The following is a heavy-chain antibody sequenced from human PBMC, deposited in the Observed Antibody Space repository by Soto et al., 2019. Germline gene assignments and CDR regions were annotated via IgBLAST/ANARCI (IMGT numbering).Heavy chain of an antibody. CDR3: ARALPTPYSSGPFDY. CDR2: INSDGSST. J-gene: IGHJ4*02. CDR1: GFTFSSYW. V-gene: IGHV3-74*01. D-gene: IGHD6-19*01. Sequence: SLRLSCAASGFTFSSYWMHWVRQAPGKGLVWVSRINSDGSSTSYADSVKGRFTISRDNAKNTLYLQMNSLRAEDTAVYYCARALPTPYSSGPFDYWGQGTLVTVSS.